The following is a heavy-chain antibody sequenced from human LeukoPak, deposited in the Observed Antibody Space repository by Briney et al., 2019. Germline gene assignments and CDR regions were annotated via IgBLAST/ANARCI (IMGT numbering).Heavy chain of an antibody. CDR2: IYTSGST. CDR3: ARDYYDSSGYYPGGWFDP. V-gene: IGHV4-4*07. CDR1: GGSISSYY. Sequence: SETLSLTCTVSGGSISSYYWSWIRQPAGKGLEWIGRIYTSGSTNYNPSLKSRVTMSVDTSKNQFSLKLSSVTAADTAVYYCARDYYDSSGYYPGGWFDPWGQGTLVTVSS. J-gene: IGHJ5*02. D-gene: IGHD3-22*01.